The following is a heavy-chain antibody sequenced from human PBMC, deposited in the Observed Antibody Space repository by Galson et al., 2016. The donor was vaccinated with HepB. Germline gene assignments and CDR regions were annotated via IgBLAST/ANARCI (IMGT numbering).Heavy chain of an antibody. D-gene: IGHD6-19*01. CDR2: TYYRSKWYN. CDR1: GDSVSSNSAA. Sequence: CAISGDSVSSNSAAWNWIRQSPSRGLEWLGRTYYRSKWYNEYAVSVKSRITINPDTSKNQFSLQLNSVTPEDAAVYYCARDLREALAGTGYYYYGLDAWGQGTTVTVSS. V-gene: IGHV6-1*01. CDR3: ARDLREALAGTGYYYYGLDA. J-gene: IGHJ6*02.